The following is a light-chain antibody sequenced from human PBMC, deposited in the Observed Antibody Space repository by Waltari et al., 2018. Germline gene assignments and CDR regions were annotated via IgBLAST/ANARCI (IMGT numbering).Light chain of an antibody. CDR2: DDS. CDR1: KIGVKS. Sequence: SSVLTQPPSVSLAPGKTARITCGGNKIGVKSVHWYQQKPGQAPVVVIYDDSDRPSGIPERFSGSKSGNTATLTISRVDAGDEADYYCQVWDSSTDHVVFGGGTKLTVL. CDR3: QVWDSSTDHVV. J-gene: IGLJ2*01. V-gene: IGLV3-21*01.